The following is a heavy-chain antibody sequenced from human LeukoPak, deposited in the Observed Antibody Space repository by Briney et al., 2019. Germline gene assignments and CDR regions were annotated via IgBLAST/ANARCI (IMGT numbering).Heavy chain of an antibody. D-gene: IGHD2-15*01. CDR2: IYTSGST. CDR3: ATGLKQDNWFDP. V-gene: IGHV4-61*02. J-gene: IGHJ5*02. Sequence: SQTLSLTCTVSGGSISSGSYYWSWIRQPAGKGLEWIGRIYTSGSTNYNPSLKSRVTISVDTSKNQFPLKLSSVTAADTAVYYCATGLKQDNWFDPWGQGTLVTVSS. CDR1: GGSISSGSYY.